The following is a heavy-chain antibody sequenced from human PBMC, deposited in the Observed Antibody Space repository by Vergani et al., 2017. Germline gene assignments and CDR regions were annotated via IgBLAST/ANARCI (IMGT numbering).Heavy chain of an antibody. Sequence: QVQLVQSGAEVKKPGSSVKVSCKASGGTFSSYAISWVRQAPGQGLEWMGGIIPNVGTANYAQKFQGRVTITADESTSTAYMELGSLRSEDTAVYYCAGGDLGYCTNGLCYGVYYFDYWGQGTLVTVSS. CDR1: GGTFSSYA. V-gene: IGHV1-69*01. J-gene: IGHJ4*02. CDR3: AGGDLGYCTNGLCYGVYYFDY. D-gene: IGHD2-8*01. CDR2: IIPNVGTA.